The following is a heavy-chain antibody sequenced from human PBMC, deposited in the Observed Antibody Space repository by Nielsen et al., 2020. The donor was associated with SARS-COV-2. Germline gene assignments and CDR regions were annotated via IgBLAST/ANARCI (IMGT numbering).Heavy chain of an antibody. D-gene: IGHD2/OR15-2a*01. J-gene: IGHJ6*02. CDR3: AKDRGNLQYFYYYAMDV. CDR2: ISGSGGTT. V-gene: IGHV3-23*01. Sequence: VCQAPGRGLSWVSTISGSGGTTYYADSVKGRFTISRDNSKNTLSLQMNSLRAEDTAVYYCAKDRGNLQYFYYYAMDVWGQGTTVTVSS.